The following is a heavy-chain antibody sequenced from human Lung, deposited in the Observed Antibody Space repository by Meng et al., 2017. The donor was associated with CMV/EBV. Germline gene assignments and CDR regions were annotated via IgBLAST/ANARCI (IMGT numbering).Heavy chain of an antibody. CDR1: GYTFTDYY. CDR3: ARSPTITIFGVIRTSYFDY. CDR2: INPNCGTT. Sequence: SVXVSXXTSGYTFTDYYVHWVRQAPGQGLEWMGIINPNCGTTRYAQKFQGRVTMTRDTSTSTVYMELSSLRSEDTTVYYCARSPTITIFGVIRTSYFDYWGQGTXVTVSS. D-gene: IGHD3-3*01. V-gene: IGHV1-46*01. J-gene: IGHJ4*02.